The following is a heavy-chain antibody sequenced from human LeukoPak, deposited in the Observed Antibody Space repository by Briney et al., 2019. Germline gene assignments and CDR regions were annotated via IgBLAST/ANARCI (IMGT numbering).Heavy chain of an antibody. V-gene: IGHV3-11*06. CDR3: ARGGADYVIGY. D-gene: IGHD4-17*01. CDR2: ISSSSSYT. J-gene: IGHJ4*02. Sequence: PEGSLRLSCAASGFTFSDYYMSWIRQAPGKGLEWIPFISSSSSYTNYADSVKGRFTISRDNTKNSLYLQMNNLRAEDTAVYYCARGGADYVIGYWGQGTLVTVSS. CDR1: GFTFSDYY.